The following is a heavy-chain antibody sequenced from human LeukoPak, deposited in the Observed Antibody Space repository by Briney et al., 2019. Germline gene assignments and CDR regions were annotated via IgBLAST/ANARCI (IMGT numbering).Heavy chain of an antibody. D-gene: IGHD2-21*02. CDR1: GFTFSSYA. J-gene: IGHJ4*02. V-gene: IGHV3-30-3*01. CDR2: ISYDGSNK. Sequence: GGSLRLSCAASGFTFSSYAMHWVRQAPGKGLEWVAVISYDGSNKYYADSVKGRFTISRDNAKNSLYLQMNSLRAEDTAVYYCARALTYCGGDCYPFDYWGQGTLVTVSS. CDR3: ARALTYCGGDCYPFDY.